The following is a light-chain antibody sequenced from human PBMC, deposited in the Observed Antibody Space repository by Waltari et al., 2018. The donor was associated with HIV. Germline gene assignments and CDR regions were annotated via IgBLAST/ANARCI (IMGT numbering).Light chain of an antibody. CDR1: SSDVGGYND. Sequence: QSALTPPRSVSGSPGQSVPISCPGTSSDVGGYNDVSWYQPHPGKAPKVIIYDVSKWPSGVPDRFSGSKSGNTASLTISGLQAEDEADYYCCSYAGSYSFLFGGGTHLTVL. J-gene: IGLJ3*02. CDR3: CSYAGSYSFL. CDR2: DVS. V-gene: IGLV2-11*01.